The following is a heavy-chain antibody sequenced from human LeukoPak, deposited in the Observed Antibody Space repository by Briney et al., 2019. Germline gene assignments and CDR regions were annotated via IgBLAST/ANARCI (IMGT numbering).Heavy chain of an antibody. Sequence: PSETLSLICSVSGGSISSYYWSWIRQPPGKGLEWIGYIYTSGSTNYNPSLKSRVTISVDTSKNQFSLKLSPVTAADTAVYYCAREGSGDWFDPWGQGTLVTVSS. J-gene: IGHJ5*02. CDR2: IYTSGST. CDR3: AREGSGDWFDP. V-gene: IGHV4-4*09. CDR1: GGSISSYY.